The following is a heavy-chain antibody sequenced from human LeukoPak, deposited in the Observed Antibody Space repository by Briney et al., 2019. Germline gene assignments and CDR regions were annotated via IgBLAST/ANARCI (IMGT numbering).Heavy chain of an antibody. CDR1: GGSFSGYY. V-gene: IGHV4-34*01. D-gene: IGHD6-19*01. CDR2: INHSGST. J-gene: IGHJ4*02. Sequence: PSETLSLTCAVYGGSFSGYYWSWIRQPPGKGLEWIGEINHSGSTNYNPSLKSRVTISVDTSKNQFSLKLSSVTAADTAVYYCASTGQVAGTVDYWGQGTLATVSS. CDR3: ASTGQVAGTVDY.